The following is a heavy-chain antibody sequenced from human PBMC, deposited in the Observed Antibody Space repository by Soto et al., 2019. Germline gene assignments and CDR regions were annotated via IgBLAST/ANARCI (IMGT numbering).Heavy chain of an antibody. CDR2: ISSSSSYI. CDR1: GFTFSSYS. D-gene: IGHD1-26*01. Sequence: PGGSLRLSCAASGFTFSSYSMNWVRQAPGKGLEWVSSISSSSSYIYYADSVKGRFTISRDNSKNTLYLQMNSLRAEDTAVYYCAKDLGGIVGATHFAENKDRGQGTLVTVSS. J-gene: IGHJ4*02. V-gene: IGHV3-21*01. CDR3: AKDLGGIVGATHFAENKD.